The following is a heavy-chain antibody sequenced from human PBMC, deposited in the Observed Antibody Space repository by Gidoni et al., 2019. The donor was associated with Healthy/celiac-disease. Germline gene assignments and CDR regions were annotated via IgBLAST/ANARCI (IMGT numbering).Heavy chain of an antibody. D-gene: IGHD3-22*01. Sequence: SGGSISSGGYYWSWIRQHPGKGLEWIEYIYYSGSTYYNPPPKSRVTISVDTSKNQFSLKLSSVTAADTAVYYCARGPRSTHYDSSGYYPEDYWYFDLWGRGTLVTVSS. CDR3: ARGPRSTHYDSSGYYPEDYWYFDL. V-gene: IGHV4-31*02. CDR2: IYYSGST. J-gene: IGHJ2*01. CDR1: GGSISSGGYY.